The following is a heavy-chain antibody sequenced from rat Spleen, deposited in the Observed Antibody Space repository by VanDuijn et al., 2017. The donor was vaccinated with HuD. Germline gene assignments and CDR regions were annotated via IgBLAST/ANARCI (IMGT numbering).Heavy chain of an antibody. CDR1: GLSLTSNS. Sequence: QVQLKESGPGLVQPSQTLSLTCTVSGLSLTSNSVTWIRQPPGKGLEWIAAISSNGSTYYNSALTARLSISRDTSKSQVFLKKNRIEAEDTATYYCAIERYYGYNSWYFYFWGPGTMVTVSS. J-gene: IGHJ1*01. CDR2: ISSNGST. D-gene: IGHD1-9*01. V-gene: IGHV2-47*01. CDR3: AIERYYGYNSWYFYF.